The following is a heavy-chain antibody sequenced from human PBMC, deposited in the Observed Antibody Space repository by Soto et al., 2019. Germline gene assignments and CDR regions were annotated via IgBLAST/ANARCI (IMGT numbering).Heavy chain of an antibody. Sequence: QVQLVESGGGVVQPGRSLRLSCAASGFTFSSYAMHWVRQAPGKGLEWVAVISYDGSDKYYADSVKGRFTISRDNSKNTLNLQMNSRRADDTAVYYCAKALGELSPESYDYWGQGNLITVSS. CDR2: ISYDGSDK. CDR1: GFTFSSYA. V-gene: IGHV3-30*18. D-gene: IGHD3-16*02. J-gene: IGHJ4*02. CDR3: AKALGELSPESYDY.